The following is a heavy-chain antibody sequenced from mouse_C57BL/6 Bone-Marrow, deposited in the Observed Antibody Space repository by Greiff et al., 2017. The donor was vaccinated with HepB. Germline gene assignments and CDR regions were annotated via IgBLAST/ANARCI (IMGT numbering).Heavy chain of an antibody. V-gene: IGHV14-4*01. CDR2: IDPENGDT. Sequence: VQLQQSGAELVRPGASVKLSCTASGFNINDDYMHWVKQRPEQGLEWIGWIDPENGDTEYASKFQGKATITADTSSNTAYLQLSSLTSEDTAVYYCTTEEFPVFGYWGQGTTLTVSS. CDR3: TTEEFPVFGY. J-gene: IGHJ2*01. CDR1: GFNINDDY.